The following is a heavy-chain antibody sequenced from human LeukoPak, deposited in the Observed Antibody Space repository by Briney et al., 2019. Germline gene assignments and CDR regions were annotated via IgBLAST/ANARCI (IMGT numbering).Heavy chain of an antibody. J-gene: IGHJ1*01. CDR1: GASISSSSHY. Sequence: PSETLSLTCTVSGASISSSSHYWGWIRQPPGKGLEWISSIYYSGSTYYNPSLKSRVTISVDTSKNQFSLKLSSVTVADTATYYCAIRLVVTATREYFQHWGQGTLVTVSS. D-gene: IGHD2-21*02. CDR3: AIRLVVTATREYFQH. CDR2: IYYSGST. V-gene: IGHV4-39*01.